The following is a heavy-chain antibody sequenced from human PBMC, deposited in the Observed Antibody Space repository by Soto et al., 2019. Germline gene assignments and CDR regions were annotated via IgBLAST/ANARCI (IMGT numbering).Heavy chain of an antibody. D-gene: IGHD3-3*01. CDR1: GFSLTGSGVG. V-gene: IGHV2-5*02. CDR3: ARFLWSDTSLYHLDY. CDR2: IYWDDDK. J-gene: IGHJ4*02. Sequence: SGPTLVNPTQTLTLTCTFSGFSLTGSGVGVGWIRQPPGKALEWLALIYWDDDKRYSPSLKSRLTITKDTSKNQVALTVTNMDPVDTATYYCARFLWSDTSLYHLDYWGQGTLVTVSS.